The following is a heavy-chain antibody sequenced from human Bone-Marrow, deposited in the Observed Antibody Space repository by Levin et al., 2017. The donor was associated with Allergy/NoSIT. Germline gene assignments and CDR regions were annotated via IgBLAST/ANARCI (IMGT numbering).Heavy chain of an antibody. CDR2: ISYDGTDK. J-gene: IGHJ4*02. V-gene: IGHV3-30*18. CDR3: AKDRRAYSGSPDY. CDR1: GFTFSGHG. D-gene: IGHD1-26*01. Sequence: GGSLRLSCAASGFTFSGHGMHWVRQAPDKGLEWVAVISYDGTDKYYADSVKGRFAISRDNSKNTLYLEMNSLRPEDTAVYYCAKDRRAYSGSPDYWGQGTLVTV.